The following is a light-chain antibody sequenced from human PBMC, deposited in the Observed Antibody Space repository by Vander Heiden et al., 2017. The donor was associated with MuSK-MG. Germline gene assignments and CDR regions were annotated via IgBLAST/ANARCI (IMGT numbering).Light chain of an antibody. Sequence: IQMTQSPSSLSASVGDRVTITCRASQSISSYLNWYQQKPGKAPKLLIYAASSLQSGVPSRFSGSGSGTDFTLTISSLQPEDFATYYCQQSYSTPPSTFGQGTKVEIK. V-gene: IGKV1-39*01. CDR2: AAS. J-gene: IGKJ1*01. CDR1: QSISSY. CDR3: QQSYSTPPST.